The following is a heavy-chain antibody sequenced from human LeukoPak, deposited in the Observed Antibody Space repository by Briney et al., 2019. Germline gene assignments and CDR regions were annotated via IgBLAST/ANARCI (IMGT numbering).Heavy chain of an antibody. D-gene: IGHD3-3*01. CDR1: GFTFSSYG. CDR3: AKDDTIFGVVIMYYFDY. CDR2: IRYDGSNK. J-gene: IGHJ4*02. Sequence: GGSLRLSCAASGFTFSSYGMHWVRQAPGEGLEWVAFIRYDGSNKYYADSVKGRFTISRDNSKNTLYLQMNSLRAEDTAVYYCAKDDTIFGVVIMYYFDYWGQGTLVTVSS. V-gene: IGHV3-30*02.